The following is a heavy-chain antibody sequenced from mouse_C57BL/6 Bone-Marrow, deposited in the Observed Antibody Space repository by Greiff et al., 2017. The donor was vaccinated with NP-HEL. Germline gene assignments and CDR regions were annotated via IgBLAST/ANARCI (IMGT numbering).Heavy chain of an antibody. V-gene: IGHV5-9-1*02. CDR2: ISSGGDYI. Sequence: EVKLMESGEGLVKPGGSLKLSCAASGFTFSSYAMSWVRQTPEKRLEWVAYISSGGDYIYYADTVKGRFTISRDNARNTLYLQMSSLKSEDTAMYYCTRSYYGNYTYAMDYWGQGTSVTVSS. D-gene: IGHD2-10*01. CDR1: GFTFSSYA. J-gene: IGHJ4*01. CDR3: TRSYYGNYTYAMDY.